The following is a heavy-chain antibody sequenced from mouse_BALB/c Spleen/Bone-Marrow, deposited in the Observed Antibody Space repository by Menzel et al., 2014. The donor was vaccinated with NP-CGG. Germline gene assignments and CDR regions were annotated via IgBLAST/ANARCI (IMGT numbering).Heavy chain of an antibody. CDR1: GFTFTDYY. J-gene: IGHJ1*01. Sequence: EVQLVESGGGLVQPGGSLRLSGATSGFTFTDYYMSWVRQPPGKALEWLGFIRNKANGYTTEYSASVKGRFTISRDNSQSILYLQMNTLRAEDSATYYCAREIINDYHWYFDVWGAGTTVTVSS. V-gene: IGHV7-3*02. CDR3: AREIINDYHWYFDV. CDR2: IRNKANGYTT. D-gene: IGHD2-4*01.